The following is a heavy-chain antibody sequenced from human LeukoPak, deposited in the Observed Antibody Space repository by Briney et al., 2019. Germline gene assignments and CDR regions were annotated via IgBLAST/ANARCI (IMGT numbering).Heavy chain of an antibody. CDR2: TYSGGST. V-gene: IGHV3-66*02. J-gene: IGHJ3*02. Sequence: GGSLRLSCAASGFTVSSNYMIGVRQAPGKGLEWVSVTYSGGSTYFADSVKGRFTISRDNSKNTLYLQMNSLRAEDTAVYYCASVIRAFDIWGQGTMVTVSA. CDR1: GFTVSSNY. CDR3: ASVIRAFDI.